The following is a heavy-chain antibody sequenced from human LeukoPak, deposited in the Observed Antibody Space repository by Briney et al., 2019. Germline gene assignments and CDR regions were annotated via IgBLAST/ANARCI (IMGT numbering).Heavy chain of an antibody. CDR3: VHVNYNDGDPQDY. CDR1: GYTFTSYG. D-gene: IGHD4-17*01. CDR2: ISAYNGNT. Sequence: ASVKVSCKASGYTFTSYGISWVRQAPRQGLEWMGWISAYNGNTNYAQKLQGRVTMTTDTSTSTAYMELRSLRSDDTAVYYCVHVNYNDGDPQDYWGQGTLVTVSS. V-gene: IGHV1-18*01. J-gene: IGHJ4*02.